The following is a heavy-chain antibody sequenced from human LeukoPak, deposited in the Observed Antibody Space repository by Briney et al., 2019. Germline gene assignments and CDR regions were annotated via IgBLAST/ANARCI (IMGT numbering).Heavy chain of an antibody. Sequence: GGSLRLSCATSGFIFDDYAMHWVRQVPGKGLEWVSGINWNSDSIGYADSVKGRFTTSRDNAKNSLYLQMNSLRAEDTAFYYCAINGGGDSGYGNFDYWGQGTLVTVSS. CDR2: INWNSDSI. CDR1: GFIFDDYA. J-gene: IGHJ4*02. D-gene: IGHD5-12*01. CDR3: AINGGGDSGYGNFDY. V-gene: IGHV3-9*01.